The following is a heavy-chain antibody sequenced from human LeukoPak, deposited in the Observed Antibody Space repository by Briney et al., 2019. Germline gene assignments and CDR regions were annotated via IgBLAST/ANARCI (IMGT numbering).Heavy chain of an antibody. V-gene: IGHV2-5*02. CDR3: AQYLVRGVIITSGAFDI. D-gene: IGHD3-10*01. CDR2: IYWDDDK. J-gene: IGHJ3*02. CDR1: GFSLSTSGVG. Sequence: SGPTLVNPTQTLTLTCTFSGFSLSTSGVGVGWIRQPPGKALEWLALIYWDDDKRYSPSLKSRLTITKDTSKNQVVLTMTNMDPVDTATYYCAQYLVRGVIITSGAFDIWGQGTMVTVSS.